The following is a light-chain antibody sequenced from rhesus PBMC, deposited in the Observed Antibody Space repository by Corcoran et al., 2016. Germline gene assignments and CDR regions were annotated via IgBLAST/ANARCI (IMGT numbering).Light chain of an antibody. Sequence: ETVMMQSPATLSLSPGERATLSCRASQSVGSTLAWYQQKPGQAPRLLISYASSRATGIPDRFSGSGSGTEFTLTISSLDPEDVGVYYCQKYNDWPWTFGQGTKVEIK. CDR3: QKYNDWPWT. CDR2: YAS. CDR1: QSVGST. J-gene: IGKJ1*01. V-gene: IGKV3-35*02.